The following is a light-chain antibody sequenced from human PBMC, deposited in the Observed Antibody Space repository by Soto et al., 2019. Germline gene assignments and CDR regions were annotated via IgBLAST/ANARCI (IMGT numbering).Light chain of an antibody. CDR1: QDISHY. CDR3: QKYNSAPRT. CDR2: GAS. J-gene: IGKJ1*01. Sequence: TQMTQSPSSLSASIGDRVTITCRASQDISHYLAWYQQRPGRVPKLLVYGASILFSGVPSRFSGSGSGTDFTLTISRLQPEDVATYYCQKYNSAPRTFGQGTRVEI. V-gene: IGKV1-27*01.